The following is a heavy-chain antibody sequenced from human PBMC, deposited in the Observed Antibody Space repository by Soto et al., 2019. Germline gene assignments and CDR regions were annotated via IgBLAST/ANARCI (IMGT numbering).Heavy chain of an antibody. CDR3: AGDGVGYYDSSGYSAYFQH. Sequence: QVQLVESGGGVVQPGRSLRLSCAASGFTFSNYGMHWVRQAPGKGLEWVAVIWYDGSNKYYADSVKGRFTISRDNSKNRQYLKMNSLRAEDTAVYYCAGDGVGYYDSSGYSAYFQHWGQGTLVTVSS. CDR1: GFTFSNYG. V-gene: IGHV3-33*01. J-gene: IGHJ1*01. CDR2: IWYDGSNK. D-gene: IGHD3-22*01.